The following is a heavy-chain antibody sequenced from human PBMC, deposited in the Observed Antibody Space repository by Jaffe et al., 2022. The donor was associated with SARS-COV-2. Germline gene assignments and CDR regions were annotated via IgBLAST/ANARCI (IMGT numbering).Heavy chain of an antibody. CDR2: IYWDDDK. CDR3: AHSTYYDFWSGPRVGGMDV. Sequence: QITLKESGPTLVKPTQTLTLTCTFSGFSLSTSGVGVGWIRQPPGKALEWLALIYWDDDKRYSPSLKSRLTITKDTSKNQVVLTMTNMDPVDTATYYCAHSTYYDFWSGPRVGGMDVWGQGTTVTVSS. V-gene: IGHV2-5*02. D-gene: IGHD3-3*01. CDR1: GFSLSTSGVG. J-gene: IGHJ6*02.